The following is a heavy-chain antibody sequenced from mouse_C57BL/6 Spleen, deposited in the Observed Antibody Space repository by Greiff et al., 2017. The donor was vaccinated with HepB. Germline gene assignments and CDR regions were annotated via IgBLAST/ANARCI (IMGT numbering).Heavy chain of an antibody. CDR1: GYAFSSSW. CDR3: AREYYGSRRYYFDY. V-gene: IGHV1-82*01. CDR2: IYPGDGDT. Sequence: QVQLQQSGPELVKPGASVKISCKASGYAFSSSWMNWVKQRPGKGLEWIGRIYPGDGDTNYNGKFKGKATLTADKSSSTAYMQLSSLTSEDSAVYFCAREYYGSRRYYFDYWGQGTTLTVSS. D-gene: IGHD1-1*01. J-gene: IGHJ2*01.